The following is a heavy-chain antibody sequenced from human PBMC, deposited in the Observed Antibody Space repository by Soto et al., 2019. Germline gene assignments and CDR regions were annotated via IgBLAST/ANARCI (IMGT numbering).Heavy chain of an antibody. CDR2: INPNSGGT. CDR1: GYTFTGYY. J-gene: IGHJ3*02. CDR3: ARDRVIRGYYDSKDAFDI. D-gene: IGHD3-22*01. V-gene: IGHV1-2*02. Sequence: QVQLVQSGAEVKKPGASVKVSCKASGYTFTGYYMHWVRQAPGQGLEWMGWINPNSGGTNYAQKFQGRVTMTRDTSISTAYMELSRLRSDDTAVYYCARDRVIRGYYDSKDAFDIWGQGTMVTVSS.